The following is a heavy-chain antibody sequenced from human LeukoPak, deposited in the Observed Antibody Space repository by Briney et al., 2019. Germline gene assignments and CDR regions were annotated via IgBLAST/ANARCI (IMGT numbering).Heavy chain of an antibody. Sequence: ASVKVSCKASGYTFTRYGISWVRQAPGQGLEWMGWISAYNGNTNYAQKLQGRVTMTTDTSTSTAYMELRSLRSDDTAVYYCARDPNDYGDFLGGYYYYGMDVWGQGTTVTVSS. CDR3: ARDPNDYGDFLGGYYYYGMDV. D-gene: IGHD4-17*01. CDR2: ISAYNGNT. V-gene: IGHV1-18*01. CDR1: GYTFTRYG. J-gene: IGHJ6*02.